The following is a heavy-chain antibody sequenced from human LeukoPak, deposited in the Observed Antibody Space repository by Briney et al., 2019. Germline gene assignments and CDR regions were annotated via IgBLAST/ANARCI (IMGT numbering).Heavy chain of an antibody. CDR2: ISWNSGII. Sequence: PGGSLRLSCAASGFKFDDYAVHWGRHGPGKGLEWVSGISWNSGIIDYADSVKGRFTISRDNAKSSLFLQMNSLRVEDTALYYCAREGLTVDAFDIWGPGTVVTVSS. D-gene: IGHD2-21*02. V-gene: IGHV3-9*01. CDR3: AREGLTVDAFDI. CDR1: GFKFDDYA. J-gene: IGHJ3*02.